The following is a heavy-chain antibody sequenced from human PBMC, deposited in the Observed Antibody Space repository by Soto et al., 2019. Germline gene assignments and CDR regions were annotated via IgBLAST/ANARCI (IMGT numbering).Heavy chain of an antibody. CDR1: GFTFTNYA. J-gene: IGHJ4*02. CDR3: AKEMYSGSNVDY. D-gene: IGHD1-26*01. CDR2: IGGSGGNT. V-gene: IGHV3-23*01. Sequence: GGSLRLSCAASGFTFTNYAMNWVRQAPGKGLEWVSAIGGSGGNTYYADSVKGRLTISRDNSKNTLYLQMNSLRADDTAVYYCAKEMYSGSNVDYWGQGTLVTAPQ.